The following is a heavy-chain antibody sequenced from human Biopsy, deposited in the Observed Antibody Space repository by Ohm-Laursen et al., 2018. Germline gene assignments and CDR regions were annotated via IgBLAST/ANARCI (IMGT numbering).Heavy chain of an antibody. J-gene: IGHJ4*02. CDR1: GYTFTSYD. CDR2: ISPYNDKT. D-gene: IGHD2/OR15-2a*01. Sequence: SSVKVSCKASGYTFTSYDISWVRQAPGQGLEWMGWISPYNDKTSYPPKLQDRVTMTADTFTNTAHMELRSLRSDDTAVYYCARVFCTSTTCYGLLDNWGQGTVVTVSS. V-gene: IGHV1-18*01. CDR3: ARVFCTSTTCYGLLDN.